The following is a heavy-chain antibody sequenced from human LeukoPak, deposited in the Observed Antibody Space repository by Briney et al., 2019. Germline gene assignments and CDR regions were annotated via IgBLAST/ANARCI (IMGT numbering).Heavy chain of an antibody. D-gene: IGHD6-13*01. CDR3: ARDQSAADIDY. Sequence: GGSLRLSCAASGFTFSSYSMNWVRQAPGKGLEWVSYISSSSSTIYCADSVKGRFTISRDNAKNSLYLQMNSLRAEDTAVYYCARDQSAADIDYWGQGTLVTVSS. CDR2: ISSSSSTI. J-gene: IGHJ4*02. CDR1: GFTFSSYS. V-gene: IGHV3-48*04.